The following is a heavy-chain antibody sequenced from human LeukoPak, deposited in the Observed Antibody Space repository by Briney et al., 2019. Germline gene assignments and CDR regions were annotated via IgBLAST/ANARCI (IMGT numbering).Heavy chain of an antibody. J-gene: IGHJ4*02. CDR1: GYSISRGYY. CDR2: IHHSGRT. D-gene: IGHD2-15*01. CDR3: TRETIRFCSDTDCLQGEF. V-gene: IGHV4-38-2*02. Sequence: PSETLSLTCDVSGYSISRGYYWGWGRHSPGKGLEWIANIHHSGRTYYNPSLKSRVTISVDMSKNQISLKLTSVTAADTAVYHCTRETIRFCSDTDCLQGEFWGQGALVTVSS.